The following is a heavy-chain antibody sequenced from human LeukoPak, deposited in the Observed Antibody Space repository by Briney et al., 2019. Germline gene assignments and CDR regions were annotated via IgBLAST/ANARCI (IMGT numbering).Heavy chain of an antibody. V-gene: IGHV1-18*01. J-gene: IGHJ6*02. CDR3: AREMERAGLYHYYYGMDV. CDR1: GYTFTSYG. D-gene: IGHD1-14*01. CDR2: ISAYNGNT. Sequence: ASVKVSCKASGYTFTSYGISWVRQAPGQGLEWMGWISAYNGNTNYAQKLQGRVTMTTDTSTSTAYMELRSLRSDDTAVYYCAREMERAGLYHYYYGMDVWGQGTTVTVSS.